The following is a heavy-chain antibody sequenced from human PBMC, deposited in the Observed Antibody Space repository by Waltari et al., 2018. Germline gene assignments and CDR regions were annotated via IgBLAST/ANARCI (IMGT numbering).Heavy chain of an antibody. D-gene: IGHD1-26*01. CDR2: IYPGDSDT. V-gene: IGHV5-51*01. J-gene: IGHJ4*02. CDR3: ARTPWYSGSYYYFDY. CDR1: GYTFTTAW. Sequence: EVQLVQSGAEVKQHGESRTIPCQGSGYTFTTAWHGWVRQMPGKGLEWMGIIYPGDSDTRYSPSFQGQVTISADKSISTAYLQWSSLKASDTAMYYCARTPWYSGSYYYFDYWGQGTLVTVSS.